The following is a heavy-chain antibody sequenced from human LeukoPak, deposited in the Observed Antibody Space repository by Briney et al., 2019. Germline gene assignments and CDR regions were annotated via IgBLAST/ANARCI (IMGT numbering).Heavy chain of an antibody. V-gene: IGHV3-11*01. D-gene: IGHD5-24*01. J-gene: IGHJ4*02. CDR2: ISGGSAI. CDR3: GGTTNGYNCLYY. CDR1: GFTFSDYY. Sequence: GGSLRLSCAASGFTFSDYYMSWIRQAPGKGLEWVSYISGGSAIWYADSVKGRFTISRDNAKNSLYLQMNRLRAEDTAVYYCGGTTNGYNCLYYWGQGTPVAAAS.